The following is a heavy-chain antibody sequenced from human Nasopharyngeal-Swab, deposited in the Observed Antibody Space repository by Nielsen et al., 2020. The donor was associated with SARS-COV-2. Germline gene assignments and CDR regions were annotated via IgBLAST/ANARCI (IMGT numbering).Heavy chain of an antibody. Sequence: SETLSLTCTVSGGSISSGDYYWSWIRQPPGKGLEWIGYIYYSGSTYYNPSLKSRVTISVDTSKNQFSLKLSSVTAADTAVYYCARLDWLLKREAFADYWGQGTLVTVSS. J-gene: IGHJ4*02. CDR3: ARLDWLLKREAFADY. V-gene: IGHV4-30-4*01. CDR2: IYYSGST. CDR1: GGSISSGDYY. D-gene: IGHD3-9*01.